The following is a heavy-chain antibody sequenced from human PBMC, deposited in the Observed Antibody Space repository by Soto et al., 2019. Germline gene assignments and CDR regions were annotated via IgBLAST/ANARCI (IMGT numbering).Heavy chain of an antibody. Sequence: GGSLILSWAASGSTFSYGVMNWVRQAPGKGLEWVGRIKSKTDGGTTDYAGPVKGRFTISRDDSKNTLYLQMNSLKTEDTAFYYCTTGPAVDGTWGQGTLVTVSS. CDR1: GSTFSYGV. CDR2: IKSKTDGGTT. J-gene: IGHJ5*02. D-gene: IGHD6-19*01. CDR3: TTGPAVDGT. V-gene: IGHV3-15*07.